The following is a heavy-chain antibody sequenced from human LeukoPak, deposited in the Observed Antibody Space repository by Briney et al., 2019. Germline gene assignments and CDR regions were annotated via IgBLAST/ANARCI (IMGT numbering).Heavy chain of an antibody. Sequence: SETLSLTCTVSGGSISSGDYYWSWIRQPPGKGLEWIGYIYYSGSTYYNPSLKSRVTISVDTSKNQFSLKLSSVTAADTAVYYCARVPPYYYDSSGSGGSFDIWGQGTMVTVSS. CDR1: GGSISSGDYY. D-gene: IGHD3-22*01. CDR3: ARVPPYYYDSSGSGGSFDI. CDR2: IYYSGST. J-gene: IGHJ3*02. V-gene: IGHV4-30-4*01.